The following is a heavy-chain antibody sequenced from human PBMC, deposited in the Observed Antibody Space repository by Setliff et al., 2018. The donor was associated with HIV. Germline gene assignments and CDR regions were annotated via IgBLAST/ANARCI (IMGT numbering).Heavy chain of an antibody. Sequence: SETLSLTCAVYGGSFSDYYWTWIRQSPGKGLEWIGEINHRGSTNYNPSLKSRVTVSVDTCKNQFSLKLGSVTAADTAVYYCARESPSSSWFYFDFWGQGTLVTVSS. D-gene: IGHD6-13*01. V-gene: IGHV4-34*01. CDR1: GGSFSDYY. CDR2: INHRGST. J-gene: IGHJ4*02. CDR3: ARESPSSSWFYFDF.